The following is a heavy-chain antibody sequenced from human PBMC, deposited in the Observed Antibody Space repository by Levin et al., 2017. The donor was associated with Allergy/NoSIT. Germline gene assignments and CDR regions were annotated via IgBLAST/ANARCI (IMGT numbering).Heavy chain of an antibody. D-gene: IGHD3-16*01. J-gene: IGHJ4*02. CDR1: GFSFNTYS. CDR3: AREGDQPYMSPHYFDY. V-gene: IGHV3-21*01. Sequence: GESLKISCAASGFSFNTYSMNWVRQAPGKGLEWVSSISTSSSYKYYTDSVKGRFTISRDNAKNSLHLQMNSLRAEDTAVYYCAREGDQPYMSPHYFDYWGQGTLVTVSS. CDR2: ISTSSSYK.